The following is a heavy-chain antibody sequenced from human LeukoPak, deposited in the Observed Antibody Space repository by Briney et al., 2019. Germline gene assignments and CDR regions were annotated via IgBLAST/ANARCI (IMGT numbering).Heavy chain of an antibody. V-gene: IGHV3-7*01. Sequence: PGGSLRLSCGASGFTFSNYWLSWVRQSPGKGLEWVANIKQDGSEKYYVNSVKGRFTISRDNAKNSLYLQMNSLRAEDTALYYCARDGGHSTDFDYWGHGTLVTVS. CDR1: GFTFSNYW. CDR2: IKQDGSEK. D-gene: IGHD2/OR15-2a*01. CDR3: ARDGGHSTDFDY. J-gene: IGHJ4*01.